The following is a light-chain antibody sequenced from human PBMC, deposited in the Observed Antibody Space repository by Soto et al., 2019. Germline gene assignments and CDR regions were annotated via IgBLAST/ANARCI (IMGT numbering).Light chain of an antibody. CDR1: QSVSNN. V-gene: IGKV3-15*01. CDR3: QQYSKWPLT. J-gene: IGKJ4*01. Sequence: EIVMTQSPVTLSVSPGERATLSCWASQSVSNNLAWYQQKPGQAPRLLIYDASTRATGIPARFSGSGSWTEFTLTLSSLQSEDFAVYYCQQYSKWPLTVGGGTKVDIK. CDR2: DAS.